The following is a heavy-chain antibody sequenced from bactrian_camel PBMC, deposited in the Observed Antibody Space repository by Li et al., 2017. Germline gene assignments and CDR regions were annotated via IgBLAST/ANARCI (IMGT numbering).Heavy chain of an antibody. D-gene: IGHD5*01. Sequence: QVQLVESGGGSVQAGGSLKLSCVGSGYTFSACGMAWYRQAPGKEREGVGTINGQSTTTYVDDVKGRFTVSLDGAQRTMYLQMNSLKPEDTAMYYCNTIETADCSSPFGYWGQGTQVTVS. CDR2: INGQSTT. V-gene: IGHV3S53*01. J-gene: IGHJ6*01. CDR1: GYTFSACG. CDR3: NTIETADCSSPFGY.